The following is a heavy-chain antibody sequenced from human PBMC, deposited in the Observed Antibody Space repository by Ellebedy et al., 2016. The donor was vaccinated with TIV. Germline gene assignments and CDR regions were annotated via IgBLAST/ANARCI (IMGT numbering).Heavy chain of an antibody. J-gene: IGHJ4*02. V-gene: IGHV3-7*01. D-gene: IGHD6-13*01. CDR2: IKQDGSEK. CDR3: ARYGIAAACTPYYFDY. CDR1: GFTFSSYW. Sequence: GESLKISCAASGFTFSSYWMSWVRQAPGKGLEWVANIKQDGSEKYYVDSVKGRFTISRDNAKNSLYLQMNSLRAEDTAVYYCARYGIAAACTPYYFDYWGQGTLVTVSS.